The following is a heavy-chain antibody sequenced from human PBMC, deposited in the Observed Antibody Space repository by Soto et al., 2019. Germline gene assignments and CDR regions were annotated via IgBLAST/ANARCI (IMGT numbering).Heavy chain of an antibody. Sequence: PSETLSLTCTVSGGSISSGGYYWSWIRQHPGKGLEWIGYIYYSGSTYYNPSLKSRVTISVDTSKNQFSLKLSSVTAADTAVYYCARDGGEEQQLVRWNTKMRSYGMDVWGQGTTVTVSS. D-gene: IGHD6-13*01. CDR3: ARDGGEEQQLVRWNTKMRSYGMDV. CDR1: GGSISSGGYY. J-gene: IGHJ6*02. CDR2: IYYSGST. V-gene: IGHV4-31*03.